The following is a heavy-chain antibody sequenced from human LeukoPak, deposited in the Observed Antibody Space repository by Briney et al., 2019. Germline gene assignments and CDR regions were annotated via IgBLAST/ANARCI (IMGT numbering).Heavy chain of an antibody. CDR1: GYTFTSYG. D-gene: IGHD3-22*01. CDR2: ISVYNGNT. J-gene: IGHJ3*02. V-gene: IGHV1-18*01. CDR3: ARDSPPIYDSSGYDAFDM. Sequence: GASVKVSCKAFGYTFTSYGISWVRQAPGQGLEWMGWISVYNGNTNYAQKLQGRVTMTTDTSTSTAYMELRSLRSDDTAVYYCARDSPPIYDSSGYDAFDMWGKGTMVTVS.